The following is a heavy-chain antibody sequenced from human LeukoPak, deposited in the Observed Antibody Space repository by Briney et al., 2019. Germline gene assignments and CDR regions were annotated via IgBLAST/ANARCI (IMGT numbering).Heavy chain of an antibody. D-gene: IGHD2-15*01. J-gene: IGHJ2*01. CDR2: IRYDGSNK. CDR1: GFTFSSYG. Sequence: GRSLRLSCAASGFTFSSYGMHWVRQAPGKGLEWVAFIRYDGSNKYYADSVKGRFTISRDNAKNSLYLEMNSLRVEDTGFYYCARRLMGGFTDWYFDLWGRGTLVTVSS. V-gene: IGHV3-33*03. CDR3: ARRLMGGFTDWYFDL.